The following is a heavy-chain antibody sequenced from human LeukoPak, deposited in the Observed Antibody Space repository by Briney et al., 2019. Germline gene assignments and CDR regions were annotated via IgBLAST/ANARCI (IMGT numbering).Heavy chain of an antibody. CDR2: IGYDGSNK. J-gene: IGHJ4*02. D-gene: IGHD3-22*01. V-gene: IGHV3-33*01. CDR1: GFTFSSYG. CDR3: ARERDLYYDSSGLDY. Sequence: GGSLRLSCAASGFTFSSYGMHWVRQAPGKGLEWVAVIGYDGSNKYYADSVKGRFTISRDNSKNTLYLQMNSLRAEDTAVYYCARERDLYYDSSGLDYWGQGTLVTVSS.